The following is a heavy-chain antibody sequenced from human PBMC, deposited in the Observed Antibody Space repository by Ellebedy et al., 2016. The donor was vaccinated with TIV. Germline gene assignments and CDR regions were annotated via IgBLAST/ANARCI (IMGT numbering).Heavy chain of an antibody. CDR2: AYYRSKWLN. J-gene: IGHJ4*02. CDR1: GDSVSDSSTT. Sequence: MPSETLSLTCAISGDSVSDSSTTWNWIRQSPSRGLEWLGRAYYRSKWLNDYAVSVKGRISISPDTSKNQFSLQLKSVTAEDTAVYYCARYNSGSKTFDYWGQGALVTVSS. D-gene: IGHD6-19*01. V-gene: IGHV6-1*01. CDR3: ARYNSGSKTFDY.